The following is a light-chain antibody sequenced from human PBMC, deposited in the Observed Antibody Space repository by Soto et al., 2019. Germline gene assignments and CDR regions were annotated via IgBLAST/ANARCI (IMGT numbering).Light chain of an antibody. CDR1: QSVSTN. CDR3: QQYDSTPQT. Sequence: EIVLTQSPATLSVSPGERATLSCRASQSVSTNIAWYQQKPGQAPRLLIYNASSRATGIPDRFSGSGSGTDFTLTISRLEPEDFAVYYCQQYDSTPQTFGQGTKVDIK. V-gene: IGKV3-20*01. J-gene: IGKJ1*01. CDR2: NAS.